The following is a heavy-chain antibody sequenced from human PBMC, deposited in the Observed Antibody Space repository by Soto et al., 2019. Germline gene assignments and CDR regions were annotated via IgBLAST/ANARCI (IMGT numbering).Heavy chain of an antibody. Sequence: GGSLRLSCAASGFTLDDYTMHWVRQAPGKGLEWVSLISWDGGSTYYADSVKGRFTISRDNSKNSLYLQMNSLRTEDTALYYCAKDKGGSSAGAFDYWGQGTLVTVSS. CDR1: GFTLDDYT. J-gene: IGHJ4*02. CDR3: AKDKGGSSAGAFDY. V-gene: IGHV3-43*01. CDR2: ISWDGGST. D-gene: IGHD1-26*01.